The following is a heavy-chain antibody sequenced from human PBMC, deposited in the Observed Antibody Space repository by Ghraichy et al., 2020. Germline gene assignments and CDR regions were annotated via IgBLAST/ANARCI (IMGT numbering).Heavy chain of an antibody. Sequence: SEPSLTCTVSGGSVSSGSSYWSWIRQPPGKGLEWIGEIHHSGSTNYNPSLKSRVTISVDKSKNQFSLKLSSVTAADTAVYYCARGGYYYYMDVWGKGTTVTVSS. CDR3: ARGGYYYYMDV. CDR1: GGSVSSGSSY. CDR2: IHHSGST. V-gene: IGHV4-61*01. J-gene: IGHJ6*03.